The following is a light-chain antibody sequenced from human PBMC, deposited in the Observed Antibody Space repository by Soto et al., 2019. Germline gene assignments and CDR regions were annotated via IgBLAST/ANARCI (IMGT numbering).Light chain of an antibody. J-gene: IGLJ1*01. CDR3: QSYDSSLSGYV. V-gene: IGLV1-40*01. CDR2: CNS. Sequence: QSVLTQPPSVSGAPGQRATISCTGSSSNIGAGYDVHWYQQLPGTAPKLLIYCNSNRPSGVPDRFSGSKSGTSASLAITGLQAEDEADYYCQSYDSSLSGYVFGTGTKVTVL. CDR1: SSNIGAGYD.